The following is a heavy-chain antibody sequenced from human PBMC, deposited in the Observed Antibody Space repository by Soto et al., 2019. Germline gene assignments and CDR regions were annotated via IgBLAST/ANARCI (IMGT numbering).Heavy chain of an antibody. Sequence: ASVKVSCKTSGGTFRSYTINWVRQAPGQGLEWMGWISAYNGNTNYAQKLQGRVTMTTDTSTSTAYMELRSLRSDDTAVYYCARDGPFIAAAAQFDYWGQGTLVTVSS. CDR2: ISAYNGNT. J-gene: IGHJ4*02. D-gene: IGHD6-13*01. CDR3: ARDGPFIAAAAQFDY. V-gene: IGHV1-18*01. CDR1: GGTFRSYT.